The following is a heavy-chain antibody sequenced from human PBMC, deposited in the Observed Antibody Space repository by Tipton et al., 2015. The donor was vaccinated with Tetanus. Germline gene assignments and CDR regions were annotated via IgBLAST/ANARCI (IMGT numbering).Heavy chain of an antibody. V-gene: IGHV4-59*13. D-gene: IGHD5-12*01. Sequence: TLSLTCNVSGGSITSYYWSWIRQRPGRGLEWVGYVPYTGKDNYSPSLRSRVTLSVDTSKNHFSMKMNSVTAPDTAVYYCSRGVDRTKAGIDWGQGTLVPVSS. CDR2: VPYTGKD. CDR1: GGSITSYY. CDR3: SRGVDRTKAGID. J-gene: IGHJ4*02.